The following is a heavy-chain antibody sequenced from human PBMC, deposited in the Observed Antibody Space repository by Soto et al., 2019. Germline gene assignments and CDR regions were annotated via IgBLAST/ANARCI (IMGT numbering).Heavy chain of an antibody. J-gene: IGHJ4*02. CDR3: ARDTGDGTFDF. CDR2: INAGYGNT. CDR1: GYTFSSYA. V-gene: IGHV1-3*01. Sequence: QVHLVQSGAEVRKPGASVKVSCKASGYTFSSYAMHWVRQAPGQRLEWMGRINAGYGNTKSSQKFKDRVTISRDTSASTAYMELTSLRSEDTAVYYCARDTGDGTFDFWGQGTLVTVSS. D-gene: IGHD7-27*01.